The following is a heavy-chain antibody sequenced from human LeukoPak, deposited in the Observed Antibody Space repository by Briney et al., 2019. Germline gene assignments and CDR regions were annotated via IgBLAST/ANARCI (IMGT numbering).Heavy chain of an antibody. CDR2: IWYDGSNK. Sequence: PGGSLRLSCAASGFTFSSYGMHWVRQAPGKGLEWVAVIWYDGSNKYYADSVKGRFTISRDNAKNSLYLQMNSLRAEDTAVYYCARTFDHWGQGTLVTVSS. J-gene: IGHJ4*02. CDR1: GFTFSSYG. V-gene: IGHV3-33*01. CDR3: ARTFDH.